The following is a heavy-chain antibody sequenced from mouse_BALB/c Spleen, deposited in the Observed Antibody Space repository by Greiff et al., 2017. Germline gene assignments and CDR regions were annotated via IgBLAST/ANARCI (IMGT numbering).Heavy chain of an antibody. J-gene: IGHJ4*01. D-gene: IGHD2-4*01. CDR3: ARWAMITGAMDY. V-gene: IGHV3-2*02. CDR1: GYSITSDYA. Sequence: EVKLQESGPGLVKPSQSLSLTCTVTGYSITSDYAWNWIRQFPGNKLEWMGYISYSGSTSYNPSLKSRISITRDTSKNQFFLQLNSVTTEDTATYYCARWAMITGAMDYWGQGTSVTVSS. CDR2: ISYSGST.